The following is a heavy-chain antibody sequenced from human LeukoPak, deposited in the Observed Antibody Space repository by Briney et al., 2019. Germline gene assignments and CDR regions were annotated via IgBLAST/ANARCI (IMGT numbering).Heavy chain of an antibody. CDR2: IKQDGSEE. CDR1: GFTFSSYW. J-gene: IGHJ6*03. CDR3: AREIRFLAEGYMDV. Sequence: GGSLRLSCAASGFTFSSYWMSWVRQAPGKGLEWVANIKQDGSEEYYVDSVKGRFTISRDNAKNSLYLEMNSLRAEDTALYYCAREIRFLAEGYMDVWGKGTTVTVSS. D-gene: IGHD3-3*01. V-gene: IGHV3-7*03.